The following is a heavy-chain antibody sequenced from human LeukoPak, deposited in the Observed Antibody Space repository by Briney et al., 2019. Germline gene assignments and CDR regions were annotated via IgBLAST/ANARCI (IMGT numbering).Heavy chain of an antibody. CDR3: GRHRIAVAGRGAFDI. J-gene: IGHJ3*02. CDR2: INSDGSST. D-gene: IGHD6-19*01. Sequence: GGSLRLSCAASGFTFSGDWMHWVRQATGKGLVWVSRINSDGSSTTYADSVKGRFTISRDNTKNTLYLQMNSLRAEDTAVYYCGRHRIAVAGRGAFDIWGQGTTVTVSS. V-gene: IGHV3-74*01. CDR1: GFTFSGDW.